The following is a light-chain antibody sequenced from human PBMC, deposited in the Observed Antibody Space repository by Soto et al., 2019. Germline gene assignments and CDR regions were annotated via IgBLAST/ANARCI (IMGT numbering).Light chain of an antibody. V-gene: IGKV3D-15*01. CDR2: AAS. J-gene: IGKJ4*01. CDR1: QSVGSN. CDR3: QQYNNWVT. Sequence: ELVLTQSPDTLSVSPGERATLSCRASQSVGSNLAWYQQKPGQAPRLLNFAASTRAAGIPARFSGSGSGTEFTLTINSLQSEDFAVYYCQQYNNWVTFGGGTKVDIK.